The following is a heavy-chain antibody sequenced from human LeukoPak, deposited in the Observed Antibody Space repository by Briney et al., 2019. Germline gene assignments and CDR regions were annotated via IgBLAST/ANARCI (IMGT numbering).Heavy chain of an antibody. CDR1: GGSISSGGYY. D-gene: IGHD3-22*01. Sequence: PSETLSPTCTVSGGSISSGGYYWSWIRQHPGKGLEWIGYIYYSGSTYYNPSLKSRVTISVDTSKNQFSLKPSSVTAADTAVYYCARVYRRVYYDSSGYFDYWGQGTLVTVSS. V-gene: IGHV4-31*03. J-gene: IGHJ4*02. CDR2: IYYSGST. CDR3: ARVYRRVYYDSSGYFDY.